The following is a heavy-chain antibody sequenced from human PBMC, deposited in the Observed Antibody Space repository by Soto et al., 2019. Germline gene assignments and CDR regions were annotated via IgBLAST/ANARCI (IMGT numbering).Heavy chain of an antibody. CDR1: GDSVTSHY. D-gene: IGHD3-10*01. Sequence: PSETLSLTCSFSGDSVTSHYLTWIRQSPEKGLEWIGYMHYTGFSHYNPSLKSRLTISVDRSKNQFTLQLTSVTVADTAVYYCAKGLLLWFGESSYYFDYWGQGTLVTVSS. CDR3: AKGLLLWFGESSYYFDY. CDR2: MHYTGFS. J-gene: IGHJ4*02. V-gene: IGHV4-59*02.